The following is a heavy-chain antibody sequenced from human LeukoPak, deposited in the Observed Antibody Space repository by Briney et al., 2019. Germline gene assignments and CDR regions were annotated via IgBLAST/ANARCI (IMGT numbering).Heavy chain of an antibody. CDR1: GFTFDDYG. V-gene: IGHV3-7*03. J-gene: IGHJ4*02. CDR2: IKQDGSEK. CDR3: ARAVAGDDY. D-gene: IGHD6-19*01. Sequence: GGSLRLSCAASGFTFDDYGMSWVRQAPGKGLEWVANIKQDGSEKYYVDSVKGRFTISRDNAKNSLYLQMNSLRAEDTAVYYCARAVAGDDYWGQGTLVTVSS.